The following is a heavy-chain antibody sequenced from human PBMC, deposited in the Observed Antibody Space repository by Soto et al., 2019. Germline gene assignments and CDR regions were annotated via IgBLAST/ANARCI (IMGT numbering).Heavy chain of an antibody. J-gene: IGHJ4*02. V-gene: IGHV4-59*01. CDR2: IYNSGST. CDR1: GGSISVYY. D-gene: IGHD3-10*02. Sequence: QVQLQESGPGLVKPSATLSLTCTVSGGSISVYYWSWIRQPPGKGLEWIGYIYNSGSTNSNPSLKSRVTISVDTSKNQFSLNLSSVTAADTAVYYCARVLSGVVDHHFDYWGQGTLVTVSS. CDR3: ARVLSGVVDHHFDY.